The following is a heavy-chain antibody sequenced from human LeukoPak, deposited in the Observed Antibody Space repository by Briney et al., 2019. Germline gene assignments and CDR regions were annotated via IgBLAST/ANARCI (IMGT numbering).Heavy chain of an antibody. CDR1: GFTFSSYN. V-gene: IGHV3-48*01. J-gene: IGHJ3*02. CDR3: ARDRDYRFSFDI. Sequence: GGSLRLSCAASGFTFSSYNMNWVRQAPGKGLEWVSYISGGSSTIYYADSVKGRFTISRDNAKKSLYLQMDSLRAEDTAVYYCARDRDYRFSFDIWGQGTMVTVSS. CDR2: ISGGSSTI. D-gene: IGHD4-11*01.